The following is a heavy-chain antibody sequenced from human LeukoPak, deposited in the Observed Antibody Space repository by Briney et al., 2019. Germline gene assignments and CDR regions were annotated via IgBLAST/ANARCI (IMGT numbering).Heavy chain of an antibody. CDR3: ASGPPRGSFDY. CDR2: ISSSSSYI. Sequence: PGGSLRLSCAASGFTFSSYSMNWVRQAPGKGLGWVSSISSSSSYIYYADSVKGRFTISRDNAKNSLYLQMNSLRAEDTAVYYCASGPPRGSFDYWGQGTLVTVSS. V-gene: IGHV3-21*01. CDR1: GFTFSSYS. J-gene: IGHJ4*02. D-gene: IGHD3-16*01.